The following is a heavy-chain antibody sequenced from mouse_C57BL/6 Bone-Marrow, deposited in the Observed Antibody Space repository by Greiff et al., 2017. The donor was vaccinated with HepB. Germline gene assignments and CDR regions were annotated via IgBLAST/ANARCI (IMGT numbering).Heavy chain of an antibody. Sequence: EVHLVESGGGLVKPGGSLKLSCAASGFTFSSYAMSWVRQTPEKRLEWVATISDGGSYTYYPDNVKGRFTISRDNAKNNLYLQMSHLKSEDTAMYYCASLSNYAWFAYWGQGTLVTVSA. CDR3: ASLSNYAWFAY. J-gene: IGHJ3*01. CDR1: GFTFSSYA. D-gene: IGHD2-5*01. V-gene: IGHV5-4*01. CDR2: ISDGGSYT.